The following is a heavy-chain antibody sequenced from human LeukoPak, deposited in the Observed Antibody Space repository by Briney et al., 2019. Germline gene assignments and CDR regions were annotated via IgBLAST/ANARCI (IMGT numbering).Heavy chain of an antibody. CDR1: GFTFSSYA. CDR2: ISYDGSNK. J-gene: IGHJ3*02. D-gene: IGHD3-22*01. V-gene: IGHV3-30-3*01. Sequence: GGSLRLSCAASGFTFSSYAMHWVRQAPGKGLEWVAVISYDGSNKYYADSVKGRFTISRDNSKNTLYLQMNSLRAEDTAVYYCARENYDRAFDIWGKGTMVTVSS. CDR3: ARENYDRAFDI.